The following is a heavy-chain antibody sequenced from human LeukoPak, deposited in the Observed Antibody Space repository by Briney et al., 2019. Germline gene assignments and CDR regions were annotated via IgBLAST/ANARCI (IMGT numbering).Heavy chain of an antibody. D-gene: IGHD4-17*01. CDR2: ISAYNGNT. CDR3: ARISGDSSYYYYGMDV. J-gene: IGHJ6*02. Sequence: ASVKVSCKASGYTFTSYGISWVRQAPGQGLEWMGWISAYNGNTNYAQKFQGRVTITADESTSTAYMELSSLRSEDTAVYYCARISGDSSYYYYGMDVWGQGTTVTVSS. CDR1: GYTFTSYG. V-gene: IGHV1-18*01.